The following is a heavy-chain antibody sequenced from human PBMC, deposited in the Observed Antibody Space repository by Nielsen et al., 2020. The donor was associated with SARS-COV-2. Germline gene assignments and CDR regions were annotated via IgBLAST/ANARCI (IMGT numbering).Heavy chain of an antibody. V-gene: IGHV1-69*04. Sequence: WVRQAPGQGLEWMGRIIPIFGIVNYAQKFQGRVTITADKSTSTAYMELSSLRSEDTAVYYCARDPRDGFRANYFDYWGQGTLVTVSS. D-gene: IGHD5-24*01. CDR3: ARDPRDGFRANYFDY. J-gene: IGHJ4*02. CDR2: IIPIFGIV.